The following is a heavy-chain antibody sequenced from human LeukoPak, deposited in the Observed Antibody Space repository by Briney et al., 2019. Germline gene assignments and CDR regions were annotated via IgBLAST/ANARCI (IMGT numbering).Heavy chain of an antibody. CDR3: ARGPPRGTAAGPDF. J-gene: IGHJ4*02. V-gene: IGHV1-2*02. CDR2: INPNSGGT. Sequence: ASVKVSCKASGSTFTDYYMHWVRQAPGQGLEWMGWINPNSGGTNYAQKFQGRVTVTRDTSISTAFMDLSSLRSDDTAVFYCARGPPRGTAAGPDFWGQGTQVTVSS. D-gene: IGHD6-13*01. CDR1: GSTFTDYY.